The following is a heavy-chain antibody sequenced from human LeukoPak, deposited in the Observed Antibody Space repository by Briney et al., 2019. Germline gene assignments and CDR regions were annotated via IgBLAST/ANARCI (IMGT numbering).Heavy chain of an antibody. CDR2: INPSGGST. J-gene: IGHJ6*03. CDR3: ARDRGYDSSGYYYDNYYYYMDV. Sequence: ASVKVSCKASGYTFTSYYMHWVRQAPGQGLEWMGIINPSGGSTSYAQKFQGRVTMTRDMSTSTVYMELSSLRSEDTAVYYCARDRGYDSSGYYYDNYYYYMDVWGKGTTVTVSS. CDR1: GYTFTSYY. D-gene: IGHD3-22*01. V-gene: IGHV1-46*01.